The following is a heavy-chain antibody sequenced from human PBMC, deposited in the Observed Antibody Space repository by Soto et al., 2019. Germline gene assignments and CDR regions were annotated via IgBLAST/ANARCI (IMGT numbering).Heavy chain of an antibody. CDR3: ATETVNWNGRLLGMDV. J-gene: IGHJ6*01. V-gene: IGHV3-53*01. D-gene: IGHD1-20*01. Sequence: AGGSLRLSCAASGFTFDDYAMHSVRHAPGNGLEWVSVIYSGGSTYYADSVNGRFTISRDNSNNTLSLLMNNLKAEDTAVYYCATETVNWNGRLLGMDVCGAGTTVTV. CDR2: IYSGGST. CDR1: GFTFDDYA.